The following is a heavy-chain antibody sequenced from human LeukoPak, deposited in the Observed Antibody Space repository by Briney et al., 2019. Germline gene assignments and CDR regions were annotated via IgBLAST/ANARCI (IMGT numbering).Heavy chain of an antibody. CDR3: TSPTEAGP. CDR1: GFTFSGSA. D-gene: IGHD4-17*01. J-gene: IGHJ4*02. V-gene: IGHV3-73*01. Sequence: PGGSLKLSCAASGFTFSGSAMHWVRQPSCKGLELVGRIRSKANSYATAYAASVKGRFTISRDDSKNTAYLQMNSLKTEDTAVYYCTSPTEAGPWGQGTLVTVSS. CDR2: IRSKANSYAT.